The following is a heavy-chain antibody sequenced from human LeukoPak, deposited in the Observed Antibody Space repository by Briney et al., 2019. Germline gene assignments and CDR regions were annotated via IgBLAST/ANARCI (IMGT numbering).Heavy chain of an antibody. CDR2: ISAYNGNT. J-gene: IGHJ4*02. CDR1: GYTFTSYG. CDR3: ARAGGYCSSTSCYHSDY. V-gene: IGHV1-18*01. D-gene: IGHD2-2*01. Sequence: VASVKVSCKASGYTFTSYGISWVRQAPGQGLEWMGWISAYNGNTNYAQKLQGRVTMTTDTSTSTAYMELRSLRSDDTAVYYCARAGGYCSSTSCYHSDYWGRGTLVTVSS.